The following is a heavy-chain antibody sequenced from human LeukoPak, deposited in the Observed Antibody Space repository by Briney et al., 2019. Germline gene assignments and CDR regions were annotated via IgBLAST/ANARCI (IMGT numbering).Heavy chain of an antibody. D-gene: IGHD2-15*01. CDR3: ARDKSCSGGSCYYFDY. Sequence: GRSLRLSCAASGLTFSSYAMHWVRQAPGKGLEWVAVISYDGSNKYYADSVKGRFTISRDNSKNKLYLQMNSLRAEDTAVYYCARDKSCSGGSCYYFDYWGQGTLVTVSS. V-gene: IGHV3-30-3*01. J-gene: IGHJ4*02. CDR2: ISYDGSNK. CDR1: GLTFSSYA.